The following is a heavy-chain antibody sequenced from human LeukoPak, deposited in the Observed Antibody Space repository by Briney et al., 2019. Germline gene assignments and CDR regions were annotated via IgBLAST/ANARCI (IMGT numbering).Heavy chain of an antibody. Sequence: ASVKVSCKASDYTFTSYGISWVRQAPGQGLEWMGWISAYNGNTNYAQKLQGRVTMTTDTSTSTAYMELRSLRSDDTAVYYCARVSMVRGVIRYNWFDPWGQGTLVTVSS. CDR2: ISAYNGNT. V-gene: IGHV1-18*04. CDR1: DYTFTSYG. J-gene: IGHJ5*02. D-gene: IGHD3-10*01. CDR3: ARVSMVRGVIRYNWFDP.